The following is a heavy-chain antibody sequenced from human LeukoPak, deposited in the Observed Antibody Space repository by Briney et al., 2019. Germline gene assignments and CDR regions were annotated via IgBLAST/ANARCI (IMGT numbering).Heavy chain of an antibody. CDR2: IKSKTDGGTT. J-gene: IGHJ4*02. CDR3: TTDPLGYCSSTSCQTLDY. CDR1: GFTFSSYA. Sequence: GGSLRLSCTASGFTFSSYAMHWVRQAPGKGLEWVGRIKSKTDGGTTDYAAPVKGRFTISRDDSKNTLYLQMNSLKTEDTAVYYCTTDPLGYCSSTSCQTLDYWGQGTLVTVSS. V-gene: IGHV3-15*01. D-gene: IGHD2-2*01.